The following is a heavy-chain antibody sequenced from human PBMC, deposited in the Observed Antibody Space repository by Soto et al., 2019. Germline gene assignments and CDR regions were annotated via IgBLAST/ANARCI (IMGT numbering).Heavy chain of an antibody. D-gene: IGHD2-2*01. CDR2: IHYSGST. V-gene: IGHV4-59*01. CDR1: GGSISSYH. J-gene: IGHJ6*02. Sequence: PSETLSLTCTVSGGSISSYHWSWIRQSPGKGLEWIGYIHYSGSTKSNPSLKSRVTISVDTSRNQVSLKLSSVTAADSAVYFCARARYQLLHPYYYGMDVWGQGTTVTVS. CDR3: ARARYQLLHPYYYGMDV.